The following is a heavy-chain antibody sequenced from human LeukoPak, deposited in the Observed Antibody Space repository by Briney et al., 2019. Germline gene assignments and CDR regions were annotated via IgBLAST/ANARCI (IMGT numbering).Heavy chain of an antibody. Sequence: ASVKVSCKASGYTFTSYYMHWVRQAPGQGLEWMGIINPSGGSTSYAQKFQGRVTMTRDTSTSTVYVELSSLRSEDTAVYYCARPWYDSSGYYPVEYFQHWGQGTLVTVSS. J-gene: IGHJ1*01. CDR1: GYTFTSYY. V-gene: IGHV1-46*01. CDR3: ARPWYDSSGYYPVEYFQH. D-gene: IGHD3-22*01. CDR2: INPSGGST.